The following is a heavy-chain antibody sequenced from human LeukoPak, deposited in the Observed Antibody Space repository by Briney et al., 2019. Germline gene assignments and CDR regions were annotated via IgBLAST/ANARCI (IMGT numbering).Heavy chain of an antibody. J-gene: IGHJ5*01. V-gene: IGHV5-51*01. CDR3: ARAIGYTSGWFES. Sequence: GESLKISRKGSGYSFTNYWIGWVRQMPGKGLEWMGIIYPGDSDTRYSPSFQGQVTISADKSVSTAYLQWSSLKASDTAMYYCARAIGYTSGWFESWGRGTLVSVSS. CDR2: IYPGDSDT. CDR1: GYSFTNYW. D-gene: IGHD6-19*01.